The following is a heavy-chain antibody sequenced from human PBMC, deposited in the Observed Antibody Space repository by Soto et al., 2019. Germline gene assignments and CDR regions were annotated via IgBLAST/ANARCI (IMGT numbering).Heavy chain of an antibody. D-gene: IGHD4-17*01. CDR1: GYTFSSYG. CDR3: ARCDFGDDVPPLDQ. V-gene: IGHV1-18*01. Sequence: QVHLMQSGAEVKSPGASVRVSCKASGYTFSSYGVSWVRQAPGQGLEFMGWISVYNGHTNYAQKFQGRVTMTTDTSTSTAYMELRSLRSADTAFYFCARCDFGDDVPPLDQWGQGTLVTVSA. CDR2: ISVYNGHT. J-gene: IGHJ4*02.